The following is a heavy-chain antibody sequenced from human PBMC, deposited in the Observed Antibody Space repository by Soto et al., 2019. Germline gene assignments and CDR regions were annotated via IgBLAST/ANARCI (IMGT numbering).Heavy chain of an antibody. V-gene: IGHV3-33*01. CDR2: IWYDGSNK. CDR3: ATWSWRPHYGMDV. Sequence: PGGSLRLSCAASGFTFSSYGMHWVRQAPGKGLEWVAVIWYDGSNKYYADSVKGRFTISRDNSKNTLYLQMNSLRAEDTAVYYCATWSWRPHYGMDVWGQGTTVTVSS. J-gene: IGHJ6*02. D-gene: IGHD2-8*01. CDR1: GFTFSSYG.